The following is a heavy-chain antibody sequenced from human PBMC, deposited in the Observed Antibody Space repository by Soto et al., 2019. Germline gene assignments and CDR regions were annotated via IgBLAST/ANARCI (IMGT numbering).Heavy chain of an antibody. CDR1: GGSISSGGYY. Sequence: SETLSLTCTVSGGSISSGGYYWSWIRQHPGKGLEWIGYIYYSGSTYYNPSLKSRVTISVDTSKNQFSLKLSSVTAADTAVYYCARQATIFGVVPLDYWGQGTLVTVSS. CDR2: IYYSGST. V-gene: IGHV4-31*03. J-gene: IGHJ4*02. D-gene: IGHD3-3*01. CDR3: ARQATIFGVVPLDY.